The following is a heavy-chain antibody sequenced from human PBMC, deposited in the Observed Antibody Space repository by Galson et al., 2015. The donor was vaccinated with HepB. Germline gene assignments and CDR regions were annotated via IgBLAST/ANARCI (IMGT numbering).Heavy chain of an antibody. CDR1: GFTFSSYV. J-gene: IGHJ6*02. CDR3: VKGVRSDSYYYNMDV. CDR2: INTHGRST. D-gene: IGHD2-21*01. V-gene: IGHV3-64D*06. Sequence: SLRLSCAASGFTFSSYVMYWVRQAPGKGLEYVSAINTHGRSTYYADSVKGRFTISRDNAKNTLYLQMSTLRAEDTGVYYCVKGVRSDSYYYNMDVWGQGTTVAVSS.